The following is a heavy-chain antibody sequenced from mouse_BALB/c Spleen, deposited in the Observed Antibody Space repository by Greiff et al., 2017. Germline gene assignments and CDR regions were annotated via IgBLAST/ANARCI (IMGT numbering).Heavy chain of an antibody. CDR2: INPYNGDT. V-gene: IGHV1-20*02. Sequence: VQLQQSGPELVKPGASVKISCKASGYSFTGYFMHWVMQSHGKSLEWIGRINPYNGDTYYTQKFKGKATLTVDKSSSTAYMELRSLASEDSAVYYCDRSWDCSSRACDMDDWGQGTSVTVSS. CDR3: DRSWDCSSRACDMDD. J-gene: IGHJ4*01. D-gene: IGHD3-3*01. CDR1: GYSFTGYF.